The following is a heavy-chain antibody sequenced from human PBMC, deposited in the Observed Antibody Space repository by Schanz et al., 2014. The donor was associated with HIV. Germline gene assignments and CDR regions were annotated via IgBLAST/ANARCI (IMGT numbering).Heavy chain of an antibody. V-gene: IGHV3-74*01. CDR3: AKEMVSRYYGDAFNI. CDR1: RFTFSSYW. J-gene: IGHJ3*02. Sequence: VQLVESGGGAVQPGGSLRLSCAASRFTFSSYWMHWVRQAPGKGLVGVSRINSDGSSTSYADSVKGRFTISRDNAKNTLYLQMNSLRAEDTALYYCAKEMVSRYYGDAFNIWGQGTMVTVSS. CDR2: INSDGSST. D-gene: IGHD3-16*01.